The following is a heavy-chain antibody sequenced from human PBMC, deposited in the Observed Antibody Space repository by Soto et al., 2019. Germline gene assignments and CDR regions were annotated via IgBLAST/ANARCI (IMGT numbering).Heavy chain of an antibody. J-gene: IGHJ4*02. CDR2: INAGNGNT. V-gene: IGHV1-3*01. D-gene: IGHD2-15*01. Sequence: ASVKVSCKASGYTFTSYALHWVRQAPGQRLEWMGWINAGNGNTKYSQKFRGRVTITKDTSATTAYMELSSLRSEDTAVYYCARDLGGWPDYWGQGTLVTSPQ. CDR3: ARDLGGWPDY. CDR1: GYTFTSYA.